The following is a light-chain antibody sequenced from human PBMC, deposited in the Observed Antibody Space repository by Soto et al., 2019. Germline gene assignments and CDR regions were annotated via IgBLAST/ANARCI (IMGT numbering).Light chain of an antibody. CDR1: QSIRDW. V-gene: IGKV1-5*03. CDR2: RAS. CDR3: HPYHSAWT. J-gene: IGKJ1*01. Sequence: IQMTQSPSTLSASVGDRVTITCRASQSIRDWLAWYQQKPGKAPKLLIYRASRLESGVPSRFSGSGSGTEFTLTISNLQCDYFAAYHCHPYHSAWTFGQGTKVQI.